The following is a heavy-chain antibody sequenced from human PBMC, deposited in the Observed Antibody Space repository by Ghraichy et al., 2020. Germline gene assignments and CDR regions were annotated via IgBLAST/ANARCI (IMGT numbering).Heavy chain of an antibody. Sequence: ASVKVSCKASGYTFTAYYLHWVRQAPGQGLEWMGWINPNSGGPKYAQKFQGRVTMTRDTSITTAYMELSRLSFDDTAVYYCARRWGSGWSFDYWGQGTLVTVSS. CDR3: ARRWGSGWSFDY. CDR1: GYTFTAYY. J-gene: IGHJ4*02. D-gene: IGHD6-19*01. V-gene: IGHV1-2*02. CDR2: INPNSGGP.